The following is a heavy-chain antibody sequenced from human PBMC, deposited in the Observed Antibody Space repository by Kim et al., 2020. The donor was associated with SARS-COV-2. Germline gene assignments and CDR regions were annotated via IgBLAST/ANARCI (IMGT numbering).Heavy chain of an antibody. Sequence: SVKGRFTISRDNSKNTLYLQMNSLRAEDTAVYYCAKYLNMVTYYYYGMDVWGQGTTVTVSS. D-gene: IGHD5-18*01. CDR3: AKYLNMVTYYYYGMDV. V-gene: IGHV3-30*02. J-gene: IGHJ6*02.